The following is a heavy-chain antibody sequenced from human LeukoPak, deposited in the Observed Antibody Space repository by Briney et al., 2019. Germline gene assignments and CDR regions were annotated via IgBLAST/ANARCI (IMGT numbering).Heavy chain of an antibody. Sequence: GGSLRLSCEASGFTFGGYVMTWARQAPGQGLEWVSSIECNRRTHYSASVKGRFAISRDNSKNMLFLQLNSLSAEDTALYYCARDLHYYLAMDVWGQGTTVTVSS. V-gene: IGHV3-23*01. J-gene: IGHJ6*02. CDR2: IECNRRT. CDR3: ARDLHYYLAMDV. CDR1: GFTFGGYV.